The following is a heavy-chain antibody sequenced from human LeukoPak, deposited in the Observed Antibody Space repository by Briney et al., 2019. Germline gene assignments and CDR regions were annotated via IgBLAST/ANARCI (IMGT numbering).Heavy chain of an antibody. Sequence: SETLCLTCTVSGGSISSGGYYWSWIRQHPGKGLEWIGYIYYSGSTNYNPSLKSRVTISVDTSKNQFTLKLSSVTAADTAVYYCARLSPRGNWFDPWGQGTLVTVSS. J-gene: IGHJ5*02. CDR3: ARLSPRGNWFDP. V-gene: IGHV4-61*08. CDR1: GGSISSGGYY. D-gene: IGHD3-10*01. CDR2: IYYSGST.